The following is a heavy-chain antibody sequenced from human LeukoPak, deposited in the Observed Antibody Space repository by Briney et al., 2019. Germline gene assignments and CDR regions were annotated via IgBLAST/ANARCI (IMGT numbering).Heavy chain of an antibody. Sequence: ASVKVSCKASGYTFTAHYMHWVRQAPGQGLEWMGWINPNSGGTKYVQNFQGRVTMTRGTSIRTVYMELSRLRSDDTAVYYCARDYYDNSGFGAFDIWGQGTMVTVSS. J-gene: IGHJ3*02. CDR2: INPNSGGT. D-gene: IGHD3-22*01. V-gene: IGHV1-2*02. CDR1: GYTFTAHY. CDR3: ARDYYDNSGFGAFDI.